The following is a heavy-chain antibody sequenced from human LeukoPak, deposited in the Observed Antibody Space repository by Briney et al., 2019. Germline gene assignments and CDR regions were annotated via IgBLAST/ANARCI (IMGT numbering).Heavy chain of an antibody. J-gene: IGHJ5*02. D-gene: IGHD3-22*01. CDR1: GYTFTGYY. CDR3: ARSMIVVGTLDP. V-gene: IGHV1-2*02. Sequence: AASVKVSCKASGYTFTGYYMHWVRQAPGQGLEWMGWINPNSGGTNYAQKFQGRVTMTRDTSISTAYMELSRLRSDDTAVYYCARSMIVVGTLDPWGQGTLVTVSS. CDR2: INPNSGGT.